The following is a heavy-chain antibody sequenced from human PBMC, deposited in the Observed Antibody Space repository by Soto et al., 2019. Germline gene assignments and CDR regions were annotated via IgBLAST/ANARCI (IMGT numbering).Heavy chain of an antibody. CDR3: GRDRVCSSTSCYEAWFDP. D-gene: IGHD2-2*01. CDR1: GYTFTSYG. CDR2: ISAYNGNR. Sequence: QVQLVQSGAEVKKPGASVKVSCKASGYTFTSYGISWVRQAPGQGLEWMGWISAYNGNRNYAQKLQGRVTMTTDTSTSTAYMELRSLRSYDTAVYVCGRDRVCSSTSCYEAWFDPWGQGTLVTVSS. J-gene: IGHJ5*02. V-gene: IGHV1-18*01.